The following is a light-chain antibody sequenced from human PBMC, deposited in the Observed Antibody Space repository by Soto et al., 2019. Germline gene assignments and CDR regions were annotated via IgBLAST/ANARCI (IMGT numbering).Light chain of an antibody. CDR2: AAS. CDR3: QQSYSTLT. J-gene: IGKJ4*01. Sequence: DIQMTQSPSSLSASVGDRVTITCRASQSISSYLNWYQQKPGKAPKLLIYAASSLQSGVPSRFSGSGSGTDFTLTISSLQHEDFATYYCQQSYSTLTFGGGTKVEIK. V-gene: IGKV1-39*01. CDR1: QSISSY.